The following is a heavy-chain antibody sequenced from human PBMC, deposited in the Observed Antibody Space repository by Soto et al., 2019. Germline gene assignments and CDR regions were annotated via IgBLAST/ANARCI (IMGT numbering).Heavy chain of an antibody. J-gene: IGHJ4*02. Sequence: QVQLVESGGGVVQPGRSLRLSCAASGFTFSSYAMHWVRQAPGKGLEWVAVISYDGSNKYYADSVKGRFTISRDNSKNTLYLQMNSVRAEDTAVYYCARELPLYFDYWGQGTLVTVSS. CDR3: ARELPLYFDY. V-gene: IGHV3-30-3*01. CDR1: GFTFSSYA. D-gene: IGHD1-26*01. CDR2: ISYDGSNK.